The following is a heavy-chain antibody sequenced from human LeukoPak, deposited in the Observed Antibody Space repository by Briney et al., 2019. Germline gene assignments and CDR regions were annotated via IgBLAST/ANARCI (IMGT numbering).Heavy chain of an antibody. CDR2: IYHGGRT. D-gene: IGHD6-13*01. J-gene: IGHJ4*02. V-gene: IGHV4-4*02. CDR3: ARSSSSWIFDY. CDR1: GGSISSSNW. Sequence: SETLSLTCAVSGGSISSSNWWWWVRQPPGEGLEWFGEIYHGGRTNYNPSLKSRLTISVDKSKNQFSLKLIALTAAETAGYYSARSSSSWIFDYWGQGTLVTVSS.